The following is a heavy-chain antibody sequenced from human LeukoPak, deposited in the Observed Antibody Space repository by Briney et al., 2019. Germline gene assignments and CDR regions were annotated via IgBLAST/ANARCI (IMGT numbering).Heavy chain of an antibody. CDR3: AKGIFGVIHNGIDV. Sequence: GGSLRLSCVASGFTFPTYSMAWVRQAPGKGLDWVSSINAAGDDMYYADSVKGRFSISRDNLKNTLYLQMHSLRAEDRAIYNCAKGIFGVIHNGIDVWGQGTAVTVSS. D-gene: IGHD3-3*01. J-gene: IGHJ6*02. CDR1: GFTFPTYS. V-gene: IGHV3-23*01. CDR2: INAAGDDM.